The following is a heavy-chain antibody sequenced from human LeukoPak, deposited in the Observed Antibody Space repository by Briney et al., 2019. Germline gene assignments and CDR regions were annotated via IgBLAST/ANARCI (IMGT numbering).Heavy chain of an antibody. D-gene: IGHD6-19*01. V-gene: IGHV3-53*01. Sequence: GGSLRLSCAASGFTVSSNYMSWVRQAPGKGLEWVSVIYSGGSTYYADSVKGRFTISRDNSKNTLYLQMNSLRAEDTAVYYCARGRGAVAGTGNTYYFDYWGQGTLATVSS. CDR1: GFTVSSNY. CDR3: ARGRGAVAGTGNTYYFDY. J-gene: IGHJ4*02. CDR2: IYSGGST.